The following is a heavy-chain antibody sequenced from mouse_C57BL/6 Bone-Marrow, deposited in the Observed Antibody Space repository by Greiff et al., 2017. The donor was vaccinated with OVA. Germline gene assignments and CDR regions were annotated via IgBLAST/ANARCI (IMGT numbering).Heavy chain of an antibody. V-gene: IGHV1-81*01. J-gene: IGHJ3*01. Sequence: QVQLKESGAELARPGASVKLSCKASGYTFTSYGISWVKQRTGQGLEWIGEIYPRSGNTYYNEKFKGKATLTADKSSSTAYMELRSLTSEDSAVDFCARRYYGSSYSFAYWGQGTLVTVSA. CDR3: ARRYYGSSYSFAY. CDR1: GYTFTSYG. CDR2: IYPRSGNT. D-gene: IGHD1-1*01.